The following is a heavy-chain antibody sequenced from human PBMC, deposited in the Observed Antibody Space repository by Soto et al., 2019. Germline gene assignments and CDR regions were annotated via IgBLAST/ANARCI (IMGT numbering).Heavy chain of an antibody. CDR1: GDSVSSNSAA. D-gene: IGHD6-6*01. Sequence: KQSQTLSLTCAISGDSVSSNSAAWNWIRQSPSRGLEWLGRTYYRSKWYNDYAVSVKSRITINPDTSKNQFSLQLNSVTPEDTAVYYCARATGGEQLVYYYYYYYMDVWGKGTTVTVSS. V-gene: IGHV6-1*01. CDR3: ARATGGEQLVYYYYYYYMDV. CDR2: TYYRSKWYN. J-gene: IGHJ6*03.